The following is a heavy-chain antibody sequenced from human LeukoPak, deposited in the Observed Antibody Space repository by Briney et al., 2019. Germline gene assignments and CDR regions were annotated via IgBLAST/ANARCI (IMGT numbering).Heavy chain of an antibody. J-gene: IGHJ4*02. V-gene: IGHV1-2*02. Sequence: ASVKVSCKASGYTFTGYYMHWVRQASGQGLEWMGWINPNSGGTNYAQKFQGRVTMTRDTSISTAYMELSRLRSDDTAVYYCAFIGRYCSSTSCSFDYWGQGTLVTVSS. CDR3: AFIGRYCSSTSCSFDY. CDR2: INPNSGGT. CDR1: GYTFTGYY. D-gene: IGHD2-2*01.